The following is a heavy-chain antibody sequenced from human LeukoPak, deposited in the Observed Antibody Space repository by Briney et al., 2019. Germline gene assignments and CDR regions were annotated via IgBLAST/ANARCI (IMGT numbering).Heavy chain of an antibody. D-gene: IGHD1-1*01. CDR1: GFTFSSFD. CDR3: ARGPPRGKYYYMDV. Sequence: GGSLRLPCAASGFTFSSFDMHWVRQPTGQGLEWVSTIGTASDTYYPGSVEGRFTLSRDNAKNSLYLQMNSLTAGDTAVYYCARGPPRGKYYYMDVSGKGTTVTVSS. J-gene: IGHJ6*03. V-gene: IGHV3-13*01. CDR2: IGTASDT.